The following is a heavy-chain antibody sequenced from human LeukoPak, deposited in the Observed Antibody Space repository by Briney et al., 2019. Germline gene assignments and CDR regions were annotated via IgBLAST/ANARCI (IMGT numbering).Heavy chain of an antibody. V-gene: IGHV3-11*06. J-gene: IGHJ4*02. D-gene: IGHD5-18*01. CDR3: ARIPRYSYGLFDY. CDR2: ISSSSSYT. CDR1: GFTFSDYY. Sequence: GGSLRLSCAASGFTFSDYYMSWIRQAPGKGLEWVSYISSSSSYTNYADSVKGRFTISRDNVKNSLYLQMNSLRAEDTAVYYCARIPRYSYGLFDYWGQGTLVTVSS.